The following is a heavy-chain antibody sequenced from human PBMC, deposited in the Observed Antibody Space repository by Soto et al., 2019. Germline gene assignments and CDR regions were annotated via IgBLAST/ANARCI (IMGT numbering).Heavy chain of an antibody. V-gene: IGHV1-18*04. CDR3: ARDPGYDYVWGSYRTYYYYYYGMDV. CDR2: ISAYNGNT. J-gene: IGHJ6*02. Sequence: QVPLVQSGAEVKKPGASVKVSCKASGYTFTSYGISWVRQAPGQGLEWMGWISAYNGNTNYAQKLQGRVTMTTDTSTSTAYMELRSLRSDDTAVYYCARDPGYDYVWGSYRTYYYYYYGMDVWGQGTTVTVSS. D-gene: IGHD3-16*02. CDR1: GYTFTSYG.